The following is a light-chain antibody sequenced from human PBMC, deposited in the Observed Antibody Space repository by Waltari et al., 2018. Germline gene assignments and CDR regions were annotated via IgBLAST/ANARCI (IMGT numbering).Light chain of an antibody. V-gene: IGLV2-14*03. CDR1: SSDVGGYNF. CDR3: SSKTSSSTVV. J-gene: IGLJ2*01. CDR2: DVS. Sequence: QSALTQPASVSGSPRQSITTPCTGTSSDVGGYNFVSWYQHHPGKAPKLLVFDVSNRPSGASNRFSGSKSGNTASLTIAGLQAGDEADYYCSSKTSSSTVVFGGGTKLTVL.